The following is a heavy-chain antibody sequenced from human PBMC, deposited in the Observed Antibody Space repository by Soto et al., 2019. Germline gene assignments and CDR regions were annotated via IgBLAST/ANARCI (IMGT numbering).Heavy chain of an antibody. Sequence: GGALRISCAASWFTLSGPHMGLGRPAPGEGLEWVGRTRNKANSYTTEYAASVKGRFTISRDDSKNSLYLQMNSLKTEDTAVYYCAREPDYGDYWSYFDYWGQGTLVTVSS. D-gene: IGHD4-17*01. J-gene: IGHJ4*02. V-gene: IGHV3-72*01. CDR3: AREPDYGDYWSYFDY. CDR1: WFTLSGPH. CDR2: TRNKANSYTT.